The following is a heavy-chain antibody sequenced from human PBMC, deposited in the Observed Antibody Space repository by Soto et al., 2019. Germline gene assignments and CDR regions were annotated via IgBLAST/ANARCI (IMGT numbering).Heavy chain of an antibody. J-gene: IGHJ3*02. CDR3: AREGASGYSYGHDAFDI. V-gene: IGHV3-48*03. D-gene: IGHD5-18*01. CDR2: ISSSGSTI. CDR1: GFTFSSYE. Sequence: QPVGSLRLSCAASGFTFSSYEMNWVRQAPGKGLEWVSYISSSGSTIYYADSVKGRFTISRDNAKNSLYLQMNSLRAEDTAVYYCAREGASGYSYGHDAFDIWGQGTMVTVSS.